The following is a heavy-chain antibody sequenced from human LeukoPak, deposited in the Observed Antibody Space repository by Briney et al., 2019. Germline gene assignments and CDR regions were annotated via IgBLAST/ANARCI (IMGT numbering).Heavy chain of an antibody. V-gene: IGHV3-23*01. D-gene: IGHD2-2*01. J-gene: IGHJ4*02. Sequence: GGSLRLSCAVSGFTFSSYAMSWVRQAPGKGLEWVSAISGSGGSTYSADSVKGRLTISRDNSKNTLYLQMNSLRAEDTAVYYCAKDRNSCSSTSCHAYFFDYWGQGTLVTVSS. CDR1: GFTFSSYA. CDR2: ISGSGGST. CDR3: AKDRNSCSSTSCHAYFFDY.